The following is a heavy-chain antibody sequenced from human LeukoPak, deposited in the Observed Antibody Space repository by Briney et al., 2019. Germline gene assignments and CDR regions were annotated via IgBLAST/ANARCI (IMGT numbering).Heavy chain of an antibody. V-gene: IGHV3-21*06. J-gene: IGHJ4*02. Sequence: GGSLRLSCAASGFTFSSYSMNWVRQAPGKGLEWVSSISSSSSYIYYADSVKGRFTISRDNAVNSLYLQMHSLRDGDTAVFFCARGGGRYCSGAACYDIDYWGQGTLVTVSS. D-gene: IGHD2-15*01. CDR1: GFTFSSYS. CDR3: ARGGGRYCSGAACYDIDY. CDR2: ISSSSSYI.